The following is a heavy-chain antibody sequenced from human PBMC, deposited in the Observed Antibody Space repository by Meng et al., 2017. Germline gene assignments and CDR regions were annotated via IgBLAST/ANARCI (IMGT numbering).Heavy chain of an antibody. D-gene: IGHD2-15*01. CDR2: INPSGGST. J-gene: IGHJ4*02. CDR3: ARSHYTGYCSGGSCYSHLGY. CDR1: GYTFTSYY. Sequence: SVKVSCKASGYTFTSYYMHWVRQAPGQGLEWMGIINPSGGSTSYAQKFQGRVTMTRDTSTSTVYMELSSLRSEDTAVYYCARSHYTGYCSGGSCYSHLGYWGQGTLVTVSS. V-gene: IGHV1-46*01.